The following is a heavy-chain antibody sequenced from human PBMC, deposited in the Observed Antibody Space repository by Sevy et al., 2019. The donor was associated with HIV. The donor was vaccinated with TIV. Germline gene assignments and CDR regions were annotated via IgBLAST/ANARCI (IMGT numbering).Heavy chain of an antibody. Sequence: GGSLRLSCAASGFTFSSSAMSWVRQAPGKGLEWVSGISGSGSTTYYTNSVKGRFTISRDNSKNTLYLQMNSLRAEDTAVYYCVIVAGSGTYYSGDFDYWGQGTLVTVSS. CDR1: GFTFSSSA. CDR3: VIVAGSGTYYSGDFDY. J-gene: IGHJ4*02. CDR2: ISGSGSTT. V-gene: IGHV3-23*01. D-gene: IGHD3-10*01.